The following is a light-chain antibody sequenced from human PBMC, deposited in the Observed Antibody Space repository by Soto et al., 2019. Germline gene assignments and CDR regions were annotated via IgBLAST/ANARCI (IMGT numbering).Light chain of an antibody. CDR2: KAS. V-gene: IGKV1-5*03. CDR3: QQYNTYPLT. CDR1: QSISTW. Sequence: EIQMTQSPSTLSESVGDRVTITCRASQSISTWLAWYQQKPGKAPKLLIYKASSLEGGVPSRFGGSGSGTLFNITISSLHPDDFATYYCQQYNTYPLTFGGGTKVDIK. J-gene: IGKJ4*01.